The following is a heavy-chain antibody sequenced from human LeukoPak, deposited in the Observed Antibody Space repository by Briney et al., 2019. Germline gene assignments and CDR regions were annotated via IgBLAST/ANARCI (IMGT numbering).Heavy chain of an antibody. J-gene: IGHJ4*02. CDR1: GYSFTSYW. V-gene: IGHV5-51*01. CDR2: IYPGDSHS. Sequence: GESLKISCKGSGYSFTSYWIGWVRQMPGKGLEWMGIIYPGDSHSTYSPSFQGQVTISVDKSISTAYLQWSSLKASDTAMYYCARYLFYYDSSGYYSGIDYWGQGTLVTVSS. D-gene: IGHD3-22*01. CDR3: ARYLFYYDSSGYYSGIDY.